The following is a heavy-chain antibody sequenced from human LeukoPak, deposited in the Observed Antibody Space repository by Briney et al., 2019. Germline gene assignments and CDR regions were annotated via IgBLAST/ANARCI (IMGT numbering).Heavy chain of an antibody. D-gene: IGHD1-26*01. CDR3: ARGSEWDLPVCDS. V-gene: IGHV3-48*04. Sequence: GGSLRLTCAASGFTFSSYSMNWVRQAPGKGLEWVSYISSSSSTIYYADSVKGRFTISRDNAKNSLYLQINSLRAEDTAVYYCARGSEWDLPVCDSWGQGTLVTVSS. CDR2: ISSSSSTI. CDR1: GFTFSSYS. J-gene: IGHJ4*02.